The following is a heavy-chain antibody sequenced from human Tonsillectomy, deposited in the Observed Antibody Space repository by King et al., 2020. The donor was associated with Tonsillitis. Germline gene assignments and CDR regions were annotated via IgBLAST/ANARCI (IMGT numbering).Heavy chain of an antibody. V-gene: IGHV3-21*01. CDR2: ISSSSRYI. Sequence: VQLVESGGGLVKPGVSLRLSCAAFGFTFSSYIMNWVRQAPGKGLEWVSSISSSSRYIYYADSVKGRFTITSDNAKNSLYLQMNSVRAGETAVYYCASHLSHDAFDIWGQGTMVTVSS. J-gene: IGHJ3*02. CDR1: GFTFSSYI. CDR3: ASHLSHDAFDI.